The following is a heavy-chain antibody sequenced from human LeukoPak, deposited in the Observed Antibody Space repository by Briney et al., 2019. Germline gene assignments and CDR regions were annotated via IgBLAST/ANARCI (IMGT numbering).Heavy chain of an antibody. V-gene: IGHV3-74*01. Sequence: GGSLRLSCAASGFTFSSYWMHWVRQAPGKGLVWVSRINSDGSSTSYADSVKGRFTISRDNAKNTLYLQMNSLRAEDTAVYYCARESGDYYYYYMDVWGKGTTVTVSS. D-gene: IGHD4-17*01. CDR1: GFTFSSYW. CDR2: INSDGSST. J-gene: IGHJ6*03. CDR3: ARESGDYYYYYMDV.